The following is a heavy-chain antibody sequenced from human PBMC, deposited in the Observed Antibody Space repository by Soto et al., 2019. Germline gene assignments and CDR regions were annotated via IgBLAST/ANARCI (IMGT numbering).Heavy chain of an antibody. V-gene: IGHV1-69*13. CDR2: IIPIFTTA. J-gene: IGHJ6*02. Sequence: ASVKVSCKVSGGTLNSYAISWVRQAPGQGLEWMGGIIPIFTTANYAQKFQGRVTITADESTSTAYMELSSLRSEDTAVYDCARGTGNYYYGMDVWGQGTTVTVSS. CDR1: GGTLNSYA. CDR3: ARGTGNYYYGMDV.